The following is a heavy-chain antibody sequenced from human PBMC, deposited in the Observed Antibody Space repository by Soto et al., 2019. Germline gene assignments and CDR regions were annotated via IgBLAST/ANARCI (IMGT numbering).Heavy chain of an antibody. CDR1: GGTFSSYA. V-gene: IGHV1-69*12. CDR3: ARENLGGWPQNYYGMDV. CDR2: IIPIFGPA. D-gene: IGHD6-19*01. Sequence: QVQLVQSGAEVKKPGSSVKVSCKASGGTFSSYAISWVRQAPGQGLEWMGGIIPIFGPANYAQKFQGRVTITADESTSTADMELSSLRSEDTAVYYCARENLGGWPQNYYGMDVWGQGTTVTVSS. J-gene: IGHJ6*02.